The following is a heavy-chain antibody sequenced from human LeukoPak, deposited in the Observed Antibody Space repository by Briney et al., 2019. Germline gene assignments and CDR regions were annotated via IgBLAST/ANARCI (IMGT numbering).Heavy chain of an antibody. CDR3: AKGNCGGDCYTYYYFYMDV. V-gene: IGHV3-30*02. CDR2: IRFDGSNK. Sequence: GGSLRLSCAASGFTFSSYGMHWVRQAPGKGLEWVAFIRFDGSNKYYADSVKGRFTISRDNSKLYLQMNGLRAEDTAVYYCAKGNCGGDCYTYYYFYMDVWGKGTTGTVSS. CDR1: GFTFSSYG. J-gene: IGHJ6*03. D-gene: IGHD2-21*02.